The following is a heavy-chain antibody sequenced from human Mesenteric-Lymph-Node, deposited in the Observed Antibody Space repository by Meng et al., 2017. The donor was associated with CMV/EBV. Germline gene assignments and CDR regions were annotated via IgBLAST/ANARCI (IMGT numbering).Heavy chain of an antibody. J-gene: IGHJ4*02. CDR1: GGSFSGYY. Sequence: QGQVHQWGAGLFKPSEPLSVTCAVYGGSFSGYYWNWIRQSPEKGLEWIGEINHSGSTTYNPSFTSRIIISVDTSTNQISLNMSSVTAADTAVYYCARGSSYDILTGYFDYWGQGALVTASS. CDR2: INHSGST. V-gene: IGHV4-34*01. CDR3: ARGSSYDILTGYFDY. D-gene: IGHD3-9*01.